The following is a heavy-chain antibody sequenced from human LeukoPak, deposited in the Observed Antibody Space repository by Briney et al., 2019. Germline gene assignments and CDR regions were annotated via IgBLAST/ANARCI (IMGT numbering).Heavy chain of an antibody. CDR2: ISGSSSYI. D-gene: IGHD2-15*01. Sequence: GGSLRLSRAASGFTFSSYAMSWVRQAPGKGLEWVSSISGSSSYIDYADSVKGRFTISRDNAKQSLYLQMNSLRAEDTAVYYCAKRSRDVVLGYMDVWGKGTTVTVSS. CDR1: GFTFSSYA. J-gene: IGHJ6*03. V-gene: IGHV3-21*04. CDR3: AKRSRDVVLGYMDV.